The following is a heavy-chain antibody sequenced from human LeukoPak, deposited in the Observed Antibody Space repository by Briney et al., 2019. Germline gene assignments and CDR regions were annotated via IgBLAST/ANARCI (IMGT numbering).Heavy chain of an antibody. CDR2: IWYDGSNK. V-gene: IGHV3-33*01. CDR3: ARDLYSYDSSGYYLD. D-gene: IGHD3-22*01. CDR1: GFTFSSYG. J-gene: IGHJ4*02. Sequence: GGSLRLSCAASGFTFSSYGMHWVRQAPGKGLEWVAVIWYDGSNKYYADSVKGRFTISRDNSKNTLYLQMNSLRAEDTDVYYCARDLYSYDSSGYYLDWGQGTLVTVSS.